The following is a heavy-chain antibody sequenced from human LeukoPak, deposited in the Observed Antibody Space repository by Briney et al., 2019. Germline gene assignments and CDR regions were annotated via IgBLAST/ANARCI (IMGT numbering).Heavy chain of an antibody. CDR3: ARACSGGTCYLGY. CDR2: ITSTSSYI. Sequence: GGSLRLPCAASGFTFSRYHMNWVRQAPGRGLEWVSSITSTSSYIYYADSVEGRFTISRDNAKNSLYLQMNSQRAEDTAVYFCARACSGGTCYLGYWGQGTLVTVSS. CDR1: GFTFSRYH. J-gene: IGHJ4*02. D-gene: IGHD2-15*01. V-gene: IGHV3-21*01.